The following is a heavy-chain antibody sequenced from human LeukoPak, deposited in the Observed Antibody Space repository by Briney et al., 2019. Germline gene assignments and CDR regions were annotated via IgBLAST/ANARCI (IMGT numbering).Heavy chain of an antibody. D-gene: IGHD1-26*01. V-gene: IGHV4-39*07. CDR2: IYYSGST. J-gene: IGHJ4*02. CDR1: GGSISSSSYY. Sequence: SETLSLTCTVSGGSISSSSYYWGWIRQPPGKGLEWIGSIYYSGSTYYNPSLKSRVTISVDTSKYQFSLKLSSVTAADTAVYYCARYGRYSGSYYYFDYWGQGTLVTVSS. CDR3: ARYGRYSGSYYYFDY.